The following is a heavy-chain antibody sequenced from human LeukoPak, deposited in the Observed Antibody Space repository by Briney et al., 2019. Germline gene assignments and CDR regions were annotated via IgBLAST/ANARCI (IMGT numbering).Heavy chain of an antibody. D-gene: IGHD2-15*01. CDR2: IYHSGST. Sequence: SETLSLTCAVSGGSISSGGYSWSWNQQPPGKGLEWIGYIYHSGSTYYNPSLKSRVTISADRSKNQFSLKLSSVTAADTAVYYCARSARGYCSGGSCYVTLFDYWGQGTLVTVSS. CDR3: ARSARGYCSGGSCYVTLFDY. J-gene: IGHJ4*02. CDR1: GGSISSGGYS. V-gene: IGHV4-30-2*01.